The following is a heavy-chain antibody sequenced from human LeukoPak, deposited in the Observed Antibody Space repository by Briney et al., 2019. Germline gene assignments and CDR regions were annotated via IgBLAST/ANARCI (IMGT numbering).Heavy chain of an antibody. CDR3: ATASPMGGVGNNWFDP. D-gene: IGHD3-16*01. CDR1: GYTFTNYG. V-gene: IGHV1-18*03. J-gene: IGHJ5*02. CDR2: IRGDNGNT. Sequence: ASVKVSCKASGYTFTNYGISWVRQAPAQGLEWVGWIRGDNGNTNYAQKFQGRVTVTADTSTSIAYMELSSLRSEDMAVYYCATASPMGGVGNNWFDPWGQGTLVTVSS.